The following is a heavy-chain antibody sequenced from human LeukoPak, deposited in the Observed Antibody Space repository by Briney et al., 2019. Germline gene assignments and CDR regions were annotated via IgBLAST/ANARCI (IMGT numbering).Heavy chain of an antibody. CDR1: GGTFSSYP. D-gene: IGHD3-16*01. CDR2: ITPILGIG. Sequence: SAKVSCKASGGTFSSYPISWVRQAPGQGLEWMGRITPILGIGNYAQKFQGRVTITADKSTSTVYMELSSLRSDDTAVYYCARVGPFSYGFGYWGQGTLVTVSS. CDR3: ARVGPFSYGFGY. V-gene: IGHV1-69*04. J-gene: IGHJ4*02.